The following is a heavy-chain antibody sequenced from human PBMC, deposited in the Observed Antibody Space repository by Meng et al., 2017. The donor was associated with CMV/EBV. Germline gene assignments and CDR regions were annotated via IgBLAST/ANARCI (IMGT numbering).Heavy chain of an antibody. CDR2: INHSGST. Sequence: SETLSLTCAVYGGSFSGYYWSWIRQPPGKGLEWIGEINHSGSTNYNPSLKSRVTISVDTSKNQFSLKLSSVTAADTAVYYCARGRGWRAVYYHRGGSAPGDAFDIWGQGTMVTVSS. V-gene: IGHV4-34*01. D-gene: IGHD6-19*01. CDR3: ARGRGWRAVYYHRGGSAPGDAFDI. CDR1: GGSFSGYY. J-gene: IGHJ3*02.